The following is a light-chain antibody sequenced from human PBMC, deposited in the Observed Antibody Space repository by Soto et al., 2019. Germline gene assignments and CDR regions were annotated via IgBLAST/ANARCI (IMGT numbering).Light chain of an antibody. V-gene: IGKV3-15*01. CDR2: SAS. CDR3: HQYNHGLTWT. J-gene: IGKJ1*01. CDR1: QSVSSK. Sequence: EIVMTQSPATLSLSPGQRATLSCRASQSVSSKLAWYQQRPGQAPRLLIYSASTRATGIPARFSGSGSGTEFTLTISSLQSEDFAVYYCHQYNHGLTWTFGQGTKVEIK.